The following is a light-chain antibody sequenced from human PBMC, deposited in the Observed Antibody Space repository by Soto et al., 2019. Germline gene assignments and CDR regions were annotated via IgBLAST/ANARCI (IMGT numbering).Light chain of an antibody. CDR1: QYINTR. CDR2: GAS. V-gene: IGKV3-20*01. CDR3: QQYGSAPWT. J-gene: IGKJ1*01. Sequence: EIVLTQSPATLSSFPGDRVTLSCRASQYINTRLAWYQHRPGQAPSLLMYGASSRATGIPDRFSGSGSGTDFTLTISRLEPEDFAVYYCQQYGSAPWTFGQGTKVDIK.